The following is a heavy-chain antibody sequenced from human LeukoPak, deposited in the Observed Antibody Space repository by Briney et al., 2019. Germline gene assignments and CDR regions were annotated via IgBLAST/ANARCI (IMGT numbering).Heavy chain of an antibody. Sequence: SETLSLACAVYGGSFSGYYWSWIRQPLGKGLEWIGEINHSGSTNYNPSLKSRVTISVDTSKNQFSLKLSSVTAADTAVYYCARDTAARPSHEANYFDYWGQGTLVTVSS. V-gene: IGHV4-34*01. CDR1: GGSFSGYY. J-gene: IGHJ4*02. CDR3: ARDTAARPSHEANYFDY. D-gene: IGHD6-6*01. CDR2: INHSGST.